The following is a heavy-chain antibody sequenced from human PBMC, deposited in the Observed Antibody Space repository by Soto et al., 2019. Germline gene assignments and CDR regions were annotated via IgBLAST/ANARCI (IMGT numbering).Heavy chain of an antibody. Sequence: PGGSLRLSCAASGFTFSSYAMSWVRQAPGKGLEWVSAISGSGGSTYYADSVKGRFTISRDNSKNTLYLQMNSLRAEDTAVYYCANSLRFLEWPTVCWGQGTLVTVSS. CDR3: ANSLRFLEWPTVC. V-gene: IGHV3-23*01. D-gene: IGHD3-3*01. CDR1: GFTFSSYA. CDR2: ISGSGGST. J-gene: IGHJ4*02.